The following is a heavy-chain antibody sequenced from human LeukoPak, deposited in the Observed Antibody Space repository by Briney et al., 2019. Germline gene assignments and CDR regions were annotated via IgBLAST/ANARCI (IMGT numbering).Heavy chain of an antibody. CDR1: GFAFSSYW. V-gene: IGHV3-7*01. J-gene: IGHJ4*02. CDR2: IKQVGGEK. D-gene: IGHD3-22*01. CDR3: ARDGYDSSGYYYSLYYFDY. Sequence: GGSLRLSCAASGFAFSSYWMSWVRQAPGKGPEWVANIKQVGGEKYYVDSVKGRFTISRDNAKNSLYLQMNSLRAEDTAVYYCARDGYDSSGYYYSLYYFDYWGQGSLVTVSS.